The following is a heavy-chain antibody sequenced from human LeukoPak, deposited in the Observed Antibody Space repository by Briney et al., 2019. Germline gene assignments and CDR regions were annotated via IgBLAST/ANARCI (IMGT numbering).Heavy chain of an antibody. CDR2: IYSGGST. V-gene: IGHV3-53*01. D-gene: IGHD6-13*01. Sequence: PGGSLRLSCAASGFTVSSNYMSWSPRAPGKGLEWVSVIYSGGSTYYADSVKGRFTISRDNSKNTLYLQMNSLRAEDTAVYYCSGSSWYGYFDYWGQGTLVTVSS. CDR3: SGSSWYGYFDY. J-gene: IGHJ4*02. CDR1: GFTVSSNY.